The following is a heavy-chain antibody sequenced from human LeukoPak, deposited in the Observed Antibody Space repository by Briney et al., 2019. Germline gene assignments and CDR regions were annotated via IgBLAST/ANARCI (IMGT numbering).Heavy chain of an antibody. CDR1: EITFSDSW. D-gene: IGHD1-1*01. J-gene: IGHJ6*02. CDR3: ATYINWVAGDV. CDR2: IKDDGSEE. Sequence: GGTLRLSCVASEITFSDSWMSWVRQPPGEGLEWVAVIKDDGSEEYYMDSVKGRFTISRDNAKNSLYLQMNSLRDEDTAVYHCATYINWVAGDVWGQGTAVSVSS. V-gene: IGHV3-7*01.